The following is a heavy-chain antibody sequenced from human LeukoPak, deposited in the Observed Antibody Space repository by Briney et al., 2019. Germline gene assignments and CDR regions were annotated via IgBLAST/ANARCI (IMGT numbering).Heavy chain of an antibody. D-gene: IGHD6-13*01. Sequence: GWSLRLSCAASGFTFSSYAMSWVRQAPGKGLEWVSAIRGSGGSTYYADSVKGRFTISRDNSKNTLYLQMDSLRAEDTAVYYCAKDRAAALTFDYWGQGTLVTVSS. J-gene: IGHJ4*02. CDR1: GFTFSSYA. V-gene: IGHV3-23*01. CDR3: AKDRAAALTFDY. CDR2: IRGSGGST.